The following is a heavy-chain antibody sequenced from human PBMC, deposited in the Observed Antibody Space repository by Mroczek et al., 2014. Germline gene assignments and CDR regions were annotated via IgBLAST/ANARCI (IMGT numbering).Heavy chain of an antibody. CDR2: INHSGST. J-gene: IGHJ5*02. CDR1: GGSFSGYY. V-gene: IGHV4-34*01. CDR3: ARGVASRPLEIVVVPAACPRFDP. Sequence: QVQLQQWGAGLLKPSETLSLTCAVYGGSFSGYYWSWIRQPPGKGLEWIGEINHSGSTNYNPSLKSRVTISVDTSKNQFSLKLSSVTAADTAVYYCARGVASRPLEIVVVPAACPRFDPWGQGTLVTVSS. D-gene: IGHD2-2*01.